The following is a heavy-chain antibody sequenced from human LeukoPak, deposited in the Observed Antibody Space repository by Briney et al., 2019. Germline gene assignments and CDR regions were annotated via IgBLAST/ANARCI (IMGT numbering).Heavy chain of an antibody. Sequence: SETLSLTCAVYGGSFSGYYWSWIRQPPGKGLEWIGEINHSGSTNYNPSLKSRVTISVDTSKNQFSLKLSSVTAADTAVYYCARHIAVAGTDYWGQGTLVTASS. CDR2: INHSGST. V-gene: IGHV4-34*01. D-gene: IGHD6-19*01. CDR3: ARHIAVAGTDY. CDR1: GGSFSGYY. J-gene: IGHJ4*02.